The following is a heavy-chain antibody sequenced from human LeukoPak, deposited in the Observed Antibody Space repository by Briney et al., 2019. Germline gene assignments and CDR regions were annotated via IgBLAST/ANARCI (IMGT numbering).Heavy chain of an antibody. CDR3: ARKDGIVGAPDAFDI. CDR2: ISSSSSYI. CDR1: GXTFSSYS. V-gene: IGHV3-21*01. J-gene: IGHJ3*02. D-gene: IGHD1-26*01. Sequence: GGSLRLSWAASGXTFSSYSVNWVRQAPGKGLEWVSSISSSSSYIYYADSVKGRFTISRDNAKNSLYLQMNSLRAEDTAVYYCARKDGIVGAPDAFDIWGQGTMVTVSS.